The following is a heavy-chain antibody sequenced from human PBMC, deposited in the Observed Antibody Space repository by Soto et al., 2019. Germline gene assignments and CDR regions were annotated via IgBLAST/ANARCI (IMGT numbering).Heavy chain of an antibody. CDR3: ARELISRSWYREYFDY. CDR2: ISYDGSNK. Sequence: ILSCTASGFTFSTYAMPWVRQAPGKGLEWVAVISYDGSNKYYADSVKGRFTISRDNSKNTLYLQMNSLRAEDTAVYYCARELISRSWYREYFDYWGQRTRVTVSS. D-gene: IGHD6-13*01. J-gene: IGHJ4*02. V-gene: IGHV3-30-3*01. CDR1: GFTFSTYA.